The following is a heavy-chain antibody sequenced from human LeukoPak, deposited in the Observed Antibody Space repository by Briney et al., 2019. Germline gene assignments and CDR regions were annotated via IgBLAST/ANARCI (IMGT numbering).Heavy chain of an antibody. CDR3: ARELGGDFWSGYLDY. CDR2: ISAYNGNT. V-gene: IGHV1-18*01. Sequence: ASVKVSCKASGYTFTSYGISWVRQAPGQGLEWMGWISAYNGNTNYAQKLQGRVTMTTDTSTSTAYMELRSLRSDDTAVYYCARELGGDFWSGYLDYWGQGTLVTVSS. J-gene: IGHJ4*02. D-gene: IGHD3-3*01. CDR1: GYTFTSYG.